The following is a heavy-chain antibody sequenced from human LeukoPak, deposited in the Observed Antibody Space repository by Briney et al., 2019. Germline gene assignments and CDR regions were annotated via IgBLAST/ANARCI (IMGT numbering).Heavy chain of an antibody. CDR2: ISSGSSTI. CDR1: GFTFITYS. Sequence: PGGSLRLSCAASGFTFITYSMNWVRQAPGKGLEWVSYISSGSSTIYYADSVKGRFTISRDNAKNSLYLQMNSLRAEDTAVYYCARMGRYGDYDYWGQGTLVTVSS. V-gene: IGHV3-48*04. D-gene: IGHD4-17*01. J-gene: IGHJ4*02. CDR3: ARMGRYGDYDY.